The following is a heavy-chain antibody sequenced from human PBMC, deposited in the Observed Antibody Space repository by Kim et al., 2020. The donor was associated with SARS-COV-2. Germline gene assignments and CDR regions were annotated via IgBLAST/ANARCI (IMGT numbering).Heavy chain of an antibody. D-gene: IGHD6-13*01. CDR2: INHSGST. V-gene: IGHV4-34*01. J-gene: IGHJ6*02. CDR1: GGSFSGYY. CDR3: AGQQRPRGYYYYGMDV. Sequence: SETLSLTCAVYGGSFSGYYWSWIRQPPGKGLEWIGEINHSGSTNYNPSLKSRVTISVDTSKNQFSLKLSSVTAADTAVYYCAGQQRPRGYYYYGMDVWGQGTTVTVSS.